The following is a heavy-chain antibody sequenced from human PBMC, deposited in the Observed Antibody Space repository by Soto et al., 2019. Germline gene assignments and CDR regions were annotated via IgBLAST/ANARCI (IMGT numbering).Heavy chain of an antibody. V-gene: IGHV3-33*01. Sequence: LVESGGGVVQPGTSLRLSCAASGSIFSGYGMHWVRQAPGKGLEWVAVIWYDGSNKYYADSVKGRFTISRDNSKNMLYLQMDSLRAEDTAVYYCARYGIGGTAFRGFCDYWGQGTLVTISS. D-gene: IGHD1-7*01. J-gene: IGHJ4*02. CDR2: IWYDGSNK. CDR3: ARYGIGGTAFRGFCDY. CDR1: GSIFSGYG.